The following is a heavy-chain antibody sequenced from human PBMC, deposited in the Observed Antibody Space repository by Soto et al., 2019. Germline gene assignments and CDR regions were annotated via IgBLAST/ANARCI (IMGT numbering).Heavy chain of an antibody. CDR1: GFTFSSYG. V-gene: IGHV3-30*18. J-gene: IGHJ5*02. Sequence: QVQLVESGGGVVQPGRSLRLSCAASGFTFSSYGIHWVRQAPGQGLEWVAVISYDGSNKYYADSVKGRFTISRDNSKNTLYLQMNSLRAEDTAVYYCAKVVAGTGFDPWGQGTLVTVSS. CDR3: AKVVAGTGFDP. D-gene: IGHD6-19*01. CDR2: ISYDGSNK.